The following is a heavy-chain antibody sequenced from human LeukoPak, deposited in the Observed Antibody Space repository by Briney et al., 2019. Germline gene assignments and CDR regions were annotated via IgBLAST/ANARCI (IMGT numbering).Heavy chain of an antibody. Sequence: PSETLSLTCTVSGGSISSGPYYWGWIRQPPGKGLEWIGNIYYGENTYYNPSLKSRVTISIDTSKNQFYLKLSSLTAADTTVYFCARRDDSSGYHKIFDYWGPGTLVTVSS. J-gene: IGHJ4*02. CDR1: GGSISSGPYY. V-gene: IGHV4-39*01. CDR3: ARRDDSSGYHKIFDY. D-gene: IGHD3-22*01. CDR2: IYYGENT.